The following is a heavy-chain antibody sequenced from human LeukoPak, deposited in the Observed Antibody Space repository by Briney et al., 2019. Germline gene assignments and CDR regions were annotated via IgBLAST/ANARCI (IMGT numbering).Heavy chain of an antibody. V-gene: IGHV1-3*01. Sequence: GGSVKVSCKGSGYTFTSYAMHLVGPAPGQRLEWMGWINAGNGNTKYSQKFQGRVTITRDTSASTAYMELSSLRSEDTAVYYCARGSIAARGYFDYWGQGTLVTVSS. J-gene: IGHJ4*02. D-gene: IGHD6-6*01. CDR3: ARGSIAARGYFDY. CDR1: GYTFTSYA. CDR2: INAGNGNT.